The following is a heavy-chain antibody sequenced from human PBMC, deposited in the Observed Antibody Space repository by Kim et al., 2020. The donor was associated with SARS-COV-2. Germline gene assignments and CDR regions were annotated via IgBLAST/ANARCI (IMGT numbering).Heavy chain of an antibody. CDR2: IYYSGST. J-gene: IGHJ4*02. Sequence: SETLSLTCTVSGGSISSYYWSWIRQPPGKGLEWIGYIYYSGSTNYNPSLKSRVTISVDTSKNQFSLKLSSVTAADTAVYYCASSDLGCSSTSCYAVFRYWGQGTLVTVSS. D-gene: IGHD2-2*01. CDR3: ASSDLGCSSTSCYAVFRY. CDR1: GGSISSYY. V-gene: IGHV4-59*01.